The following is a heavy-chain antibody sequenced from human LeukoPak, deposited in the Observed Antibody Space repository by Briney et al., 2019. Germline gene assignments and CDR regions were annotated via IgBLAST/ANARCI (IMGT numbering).Heavy chain of an antibody. Sequence: SETLSLTCTVSGGSISSYYWSWIRQPPGKGLEWIGYIYYSGTTSYNPSLKSRVTISLDTSKNQFSLKLTSVTAADTAVYYCARGRGSSSGSYGYWGQGTLVTVSS. CDR3: ARGRGSSSGSYGY. V-gene: IGHV4-59*01. J-gene: IGHJ4*02. CDR1: GGSISSYY. CDR2: IYYSGTT. D-gene: IGHD1-26*01.